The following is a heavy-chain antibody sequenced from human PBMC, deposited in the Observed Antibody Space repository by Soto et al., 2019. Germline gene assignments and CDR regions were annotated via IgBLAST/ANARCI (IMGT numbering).Heavy chain of an antibody. V-gene: IGHV4-39*01. Sequence: QKQLQESGPGLVKPSETLSLTCTVSSGSIRSSSYYWGWIRQPPGKGLEWIGSIYYSGSTYYNPSLKSRVTISADTSKNQFSLKLSSVTAAGTAVYYCARGNLGWEVVRYFDYWGQGTLVTGSS. CDR3: ARGNLGWEVVRYFDY. CDR2: IYYSGST. D-gene: IGHD1-26*01. CDR1: SGSIRSSSYY. J-gene: IGHJ4*02.